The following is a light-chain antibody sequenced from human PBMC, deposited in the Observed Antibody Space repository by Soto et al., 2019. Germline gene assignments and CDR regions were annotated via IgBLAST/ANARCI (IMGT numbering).Light chain of an antibody. J-gene: IGKJ2*03. CDR2: GAS. CDR3: HQYGSSRYS. CDR1: QSVSRNF. V-gene: IGKV3-20*01. Sequence: EIVLTQSPDTVSLSPGDRATLSCRASQSVSRNFLAWYQQKPGQAPRLLISGASSRATGIPDRFSGSGSGTDFTLTISRLEPEDFAVYFCHQYGSSRYSFGQGTKLEI.